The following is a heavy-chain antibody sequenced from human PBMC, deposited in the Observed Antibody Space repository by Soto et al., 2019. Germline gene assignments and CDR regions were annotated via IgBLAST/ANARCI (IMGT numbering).Heavy chain of an antibody. J-gene: IGHJ4*02. Sequence: QVQLQVSGPGLVKPSETLSLTCTVSGGSISSYYWSWIRQPPGKGLEWIGYIYYSGSTNYNPSLKSRVTISVDTSKNQFSLKLSSVTAADTAVYYCARVVRGGYCSGGSCYSVDYWGQGTLVTVSS. V-gene: IGHV4-59*01. D-gene: IGHD2-15*01. CDR3: ARVVRGGYCSGGSCYSVDY. CDR2: IYYSGST. CDR1: GGSISSYY.